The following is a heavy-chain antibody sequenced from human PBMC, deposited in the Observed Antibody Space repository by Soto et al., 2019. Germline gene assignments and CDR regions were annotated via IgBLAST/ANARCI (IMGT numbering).Heavy chain of an antibody. CDR3: ASWDTTVVTPLDY. CDR1: GGSISSSSYY. CDR2: IYYSGST. D-gene: IGHD4-17*01. Sequence: SETLSLTCTVSGGSISSSSYYRGWIRQPPGKGLEWIGSIYYSGSTYYNPSLKSRVTISVDTSKNQFSLKLSSVTAADTAVYYCASWDTTVVTPLDYWGQGTLVTV. V-gene: IGHV4-39*01. J-gene: IGHJ4*02.